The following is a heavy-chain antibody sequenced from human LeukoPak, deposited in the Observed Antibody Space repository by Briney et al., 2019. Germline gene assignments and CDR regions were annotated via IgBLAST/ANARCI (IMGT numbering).Heavy chain of an antibody. V-gene: IGHV1-18*01. J-gene: IGHJ3*02. CDR1: GYTFTSYG. CDR2: TSAYNGNT. Sequence: ASVKVSCKASGYTFTSYGISWVRQAPGQGLEWMGWTSAYNGNTNYAQKFQGRVTMTTDTSTGTAYMDLRSLRSDDTAVYYCARDRYDYVWGSGNAFDIWGQGTMVTVSS. D-gene: IGHD3-16*01. CDR3: ARDRYDYVWGSGNAFDI.